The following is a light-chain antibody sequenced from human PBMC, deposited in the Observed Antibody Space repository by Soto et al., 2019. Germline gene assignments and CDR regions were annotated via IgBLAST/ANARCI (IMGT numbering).Light chain of an antibody. J-gene: IGKJ4*01. CDR1: QFNRND. CDR3: LQDYTYPLT. CDR2: AAS. Sequence: ATQMTQSPSSLSASVGDRVTITCRASQFNRNDLGWYQQKPGKAPKLLIFAASKLQSGVPSRSSGSGSGTDFTLTISSLQPEDFATYYCLQDYTYPLTFGGGTRVEIK. V-gene: IGKV1-6*02.